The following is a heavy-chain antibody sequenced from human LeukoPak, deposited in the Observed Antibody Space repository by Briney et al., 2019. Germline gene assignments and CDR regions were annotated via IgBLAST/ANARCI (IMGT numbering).Heavy chain of an antibody. D-gene: IGHD2-21*02. Sequence: GGSLRLSCAASGFTFSSYGMHWVRQAPGKGLEWVAVISYDGSNKYYADSVKGRFTISRDNFKNTLYLQMNSLRAEDTAVYYCAKEDDFDAFDIWGQGTMVTVSS. J-gene: IGHJ3*02. CDR1: GFTFSSYG. CDR3: AKEDDFDAFDI. CDR2: ISYDGSNK. V-gene: IGHV3-30*18.